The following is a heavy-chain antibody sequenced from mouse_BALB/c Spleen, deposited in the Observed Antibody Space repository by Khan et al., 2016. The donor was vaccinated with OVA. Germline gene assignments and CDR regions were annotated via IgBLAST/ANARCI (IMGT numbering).Heavy chain of an antibody. J-gene: IGHJ3*01. CDR3: ARPSYYGNPWFTY. V-gene: IGHV5-9*02. D-gene: IGHD2-10*01. CDR1: GFAFSSYD. CDR2: ISGTGIYT. Sequence: EVKLVESGGGLVKPGGSLNLSCAPSGFAFSSYDMSWVRQTPEKRLEWFATISGTGIYTYFPDSVKGRFTISRDNARNALYLQMSSLRSEDTALYYCARPSYYGNPWFTYWGQGTLVTVSA.